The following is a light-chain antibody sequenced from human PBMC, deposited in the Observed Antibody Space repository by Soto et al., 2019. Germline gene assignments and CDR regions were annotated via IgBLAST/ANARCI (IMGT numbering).Light chain of an antibody. Sequence: DSLMTQTPSSLYASVRDRVTITCQVSQDINNFLNWYQQKPGKAPKLLLYDASNLETGVPSRFSGSGSGTDFIFTISSLQPDDIATYYYQQYDNLPPFTFGQGTGLEIK. CDR3: QQYDNLPPFT. J-gene: IGKJ5*01. CDR2: DAS. V-gene: IGKV1-33*01. CDR1: QDINNF.